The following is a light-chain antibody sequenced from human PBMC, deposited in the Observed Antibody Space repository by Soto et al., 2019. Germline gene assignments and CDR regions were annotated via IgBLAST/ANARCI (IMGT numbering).Light chain of an antibody. Sequence: DIQMTQSPSTLSGSVGDRVTITCRASQTISSWLAWYQQKPGKAPKLLIYKASTLKSGVPSRLSGSGSETEFTLTISSLQPDDFATYYCQHYNSYSEVFGQGTKVDIK. CDR2: KAS. CDR3: QHYNSYSEV. J-gene: IGKJ1*01. V-gene: IGKV1-5*03. CDR1: QTISSW.